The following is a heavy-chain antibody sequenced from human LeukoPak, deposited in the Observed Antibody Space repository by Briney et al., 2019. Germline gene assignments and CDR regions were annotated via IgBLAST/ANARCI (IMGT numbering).Heavy chain of an antibody. Sequence: ASVKVSCKASGYTFTGYYMHWVRQAPGQGLEWIGWINPNSGGTNYAQKFQGRVTMTRDTSISTAYMELSRLRSDDTAVYYCARGSSGSVYYYYYYMDVWGKGTTVTVSS. CDR1: GYTFTGYY. J-gene: IGHJ6*03. CDR3: ARGSSGSVYYYYYYMDV. V-gene: IGHV1-2*02. D-gene: IGHD6-19*01. CDR2: INPNSGGT.